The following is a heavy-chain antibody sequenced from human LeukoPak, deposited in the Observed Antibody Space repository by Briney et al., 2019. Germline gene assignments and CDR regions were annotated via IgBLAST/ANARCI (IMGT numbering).Heavy chain of an antibody. CDR2: ISSSSYM. J-gene: IGHJ4*02. V-gene: IGHV3-21*01. Sequence: PGGSLRLSCAASGFTFSTYFMNWVRQAPGKGLEWVSSISSSSYMYYADSVKGRFTISRDNPENPLYLQMNSLRAEDTAVYYCARTSGDYWGQGTLVTVSS. CDR1: GFTFSTYF. D-gene: IGHD3-10*01. CDR3: ARTSGDY.